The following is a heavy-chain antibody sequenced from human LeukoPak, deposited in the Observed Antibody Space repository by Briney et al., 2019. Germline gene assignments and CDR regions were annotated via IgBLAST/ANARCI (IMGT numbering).Heavy chain of an antibody. CDR2: FSGSGGST. Sequence: GGSLRLSCAASGFTFSSYAMSWVRQAPGKGLECISGFSGSGGSTYYADSVKGRFTISRDNSKNTLYLQMNSLRAEDTAVYYCARDGTPNYSSGWVYMDVWGEGTTVTVSS. CDR3: ARDGTPNYSSGWVYMDV. D-gene: IGHD6-25*01. J-gene: IGHJ6*03. CDR1: GFTFSSYA. V-gene: IGHV3-23*01.